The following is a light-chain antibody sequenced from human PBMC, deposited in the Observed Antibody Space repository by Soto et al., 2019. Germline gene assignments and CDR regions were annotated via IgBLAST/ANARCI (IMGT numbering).Light chain of an antibody. CDR2: KAS. CDR3: QLYNSYSEP. Sequence: DIQMTQSASTLSASVGDRVTITCRASQSISSWLAWYQQKPGKAPKLLIYKASTLKSGVPSRFSGSGSGTEFTLTISSLQPDDFATYCCQLYNSYSEPFGQGTKVDIK. V-gene: IGKV1-5*03. CDR1: QSISSW. J-gene: IGKJ1*01.